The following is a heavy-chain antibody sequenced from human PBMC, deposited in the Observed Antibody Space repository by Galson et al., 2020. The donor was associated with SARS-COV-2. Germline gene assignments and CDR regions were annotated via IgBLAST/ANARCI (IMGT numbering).Heavy chain of an antibody. CDR2: ISGSGSYI. CDR1: GFTFSTYS. Sequence: RGSLRLSCAASGFTFSTYSLNWVRQAPGKGLEWISSISGSGSYISYADSVKDRFTISRDNAENSLFLQMTSLRAEDTGVYYCAKEAGDRYFDYWGQGTLVTVSS. V-gene: IGHV3-21*06. D-gene: IGHD6-19*01. J-gene: IGHJ4*02. CDR3: AKEAGDRYFDY.